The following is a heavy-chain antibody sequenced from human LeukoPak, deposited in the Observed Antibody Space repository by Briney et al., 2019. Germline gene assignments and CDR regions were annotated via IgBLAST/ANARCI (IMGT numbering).Heavy chain of an antibody. Sequence: GESLKISCKGSGYSFTNYWIVWVRQMPGKGLEWMGIIYPSDSDTRYSPSFQGQVTISADKSISTAYLQWNSLKASDTAMYYCARRHKRGAYSYAVDYWGQGTLVTVSS. V-gene: IGHV5-51*01. D-gene: IGHD5-18*01. CDR1: GYSFTNYW. J-gene: IGHJ4*02. CDR3: ARRHKRGAYSYAVDY. CDR2: IYPSDSDT.